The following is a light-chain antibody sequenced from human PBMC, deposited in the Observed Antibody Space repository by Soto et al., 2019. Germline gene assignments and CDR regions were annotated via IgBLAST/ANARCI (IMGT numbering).Light chain of an antibody. J-gene: IGKJ1*01. Sequence: DIVITRLHSLCPSPLRDPASISCRTRESFVYSDGNTYLNWFQQRPGQSPRRLFYKVSNRDSGVPDRFSGSGSGTDFTLKISRVEAEDVGLYYCMQGTHWPETFGQGTKV. CDR2: KVS. CDR3: MQGTHWPET. V-gene: IGKV2-30*01. CDR1: ESFVYSDGNTY.